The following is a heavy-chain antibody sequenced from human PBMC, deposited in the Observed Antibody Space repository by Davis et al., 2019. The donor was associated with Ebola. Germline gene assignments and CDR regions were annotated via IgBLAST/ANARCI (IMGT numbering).Heavy chain of an antibody. J-gene: IGHJ4*02. CDR3: ARQGGGSGRFTSFDY. CDR1: GYSFTSYW. CDR2: IYPGDSAN. V-gene: IGHV5-51*01. D-gene: IGHD1-26*01. Sequence: GESLKISCKGSGYSFTSYWIGWVRQMPGKGLEWMGNIYPGDSANRYSPSFQGQVTLSADKSIPTAYLQWRSRKASETAMYYCARQGGGSGRFTSFDYWGQGTLVTVSS.